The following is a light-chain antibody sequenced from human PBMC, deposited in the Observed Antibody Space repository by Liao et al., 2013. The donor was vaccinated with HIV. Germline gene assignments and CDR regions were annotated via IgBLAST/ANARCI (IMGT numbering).Light chain of an antibody. CDR2: QDN. Sequence: SYVLTQPPSLSVAPGGTARITCGGDIIVTKRVHWYQQKPGQAPVLVIYQDNKRPSGIPDRFSGSNSGNTATLTISGTQAMDEADFYCQAWDRNIVIFGGGTKLTVL. V-gene: IGLV3-21*01. CDR1: IIVTKR. J-gene: IGLJ2*01. CDR3: QAWDRNIVI.